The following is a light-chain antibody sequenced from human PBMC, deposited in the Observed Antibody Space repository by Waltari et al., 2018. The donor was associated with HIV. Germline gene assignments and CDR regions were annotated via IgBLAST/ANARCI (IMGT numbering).Light chain of an antibody. CDR2: DLT. CDR1: TSDVGGYNR. V-gene: IGLV2-14*01. Sequence: QSALTQPASVSGSLRQSITISCTGTTSDVGGYNRVSLYQHHPDKPPKLIIYDLTNRPSSVSNRLSGSKSGNTASLTISGLRAEDEAYYYCSSYRSSYTLDIVFGGGTKLTVL. J-gene: IGLJ2*01. CDR3: SSYRSSYTLDIV.